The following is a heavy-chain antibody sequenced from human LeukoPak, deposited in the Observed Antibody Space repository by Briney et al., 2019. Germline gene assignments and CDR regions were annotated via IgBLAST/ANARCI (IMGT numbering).Heavy chain of an antibody. V-gene: IGHV3-7*01. J-gene: IGHJ4*02. CDR3: ARDRRIVANFHDY. CDR1: GFTFSSYW. CDR2: IKQDAIEK. D-gene: IGHD3-22*01. Sequence: GGSLRLSCVASGFTFSSYWMSWVRQAPGKGLEWVANIKQDAIEKYYVDSVKGQFTISRDNAKNSLYLQMNSLRAEDTAVYYCARDRRIVANFHDYWGQGTLVTVSS.